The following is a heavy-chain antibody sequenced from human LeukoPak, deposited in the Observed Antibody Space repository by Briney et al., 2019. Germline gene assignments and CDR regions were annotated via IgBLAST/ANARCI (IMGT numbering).Heavy chain of an antibody. J-gene: IGHJ4*02. CDR2: IHHRDLT. Sequence: SETLSLTCTVSGISITTFYCAWIRQTPGRGLEWIGYIHHRDLTDSIPSLKSRVTISVDTSKNQFSLRLHSVTSADTAVYFCARYNLSTLDDWGPGTLVTVSS. V-gene: IGHV4-59*01. D-gene: IGHD1-14*01. CDR1: GISITTFY. CDR3: ARYNLSTLDD.